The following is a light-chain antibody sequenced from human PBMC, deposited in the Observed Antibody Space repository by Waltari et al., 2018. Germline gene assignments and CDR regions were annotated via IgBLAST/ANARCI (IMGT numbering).Light chain of an antibody. CDR3: QQFYSIPVT. J-gene: IGKJ5*01. CDR1: QSVLFNSTNKDY. V-gene: IGKV4-1*01. CDR2: WAA. Sequence: DIVMTQSPDSLAVSLGERATINCKSSQSVLFNSTNKDYLAWYQQKPGQPPKLLIYWAATRKSGVPDRFSGSGSGTDFVLTISNLQAEDVAVYYCQQFYSIPVTFGQGTRLEIK.